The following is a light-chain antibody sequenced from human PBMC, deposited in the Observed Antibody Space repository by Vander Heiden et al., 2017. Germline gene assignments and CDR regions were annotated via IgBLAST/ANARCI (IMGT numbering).Light chain of an antibody. CDR1: SSDVGGYNY. J-gene: IGLJ2*01. Sequence: QSALTQPASVSGSPGQSITISCTGTSSDVGGYNYVSRYQQHPGKAPKLMIYEVTHRPSGVSNRFSGSKSGNTASLTISGLQAEDEADYYCSSYTSRSSVVFGGGTKLTVL. CDR3: SSYTSRSSVV. CDR2: EVT. V-gene: IGLV2-14*01.